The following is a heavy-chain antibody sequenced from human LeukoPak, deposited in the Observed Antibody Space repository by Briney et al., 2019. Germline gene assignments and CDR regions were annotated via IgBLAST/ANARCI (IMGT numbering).Heavy chain of an antibody. CDR3: ARDLYCSTYSCSFAN. V-gene: IGHV6-1*01. CDR2: TYYRSKWSR. Sequence: SQTLSLTCATSGDSVSSVGVAWNWIRQSTSRGLEWLGRTYYRSKWSRNYAESVKSRITIDTHTSKNQFFLQLNSVTPEDTAVYCCARDLYCSTYSCSFANWGQGTLVTVSS. J-gene: IGHJ4*02. D-gene: IGHD5-12*01. CDR1: GDSVSSVGVA.